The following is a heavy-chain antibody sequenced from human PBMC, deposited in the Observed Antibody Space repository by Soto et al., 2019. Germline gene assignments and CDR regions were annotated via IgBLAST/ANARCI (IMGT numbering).Heavy chain of an antibody. Sequence: GGSLRLSCAASGFIFSSYGMHWVRQAPGKGLEWVAVISYDGSNKYYADSVKGRFTISRDNSKNTLYLQMNSLRAEDTAVYYCAAFGSGSSRGEFDYWGQGTLVTVSS. V-gene: IGHV3-30*03. D-gene: IGHD3-10*01. CDR2: ISYDGSNK. CDR1: GFIFSSYG. J-gene: IGHJ4*02. CDR3: AAFGSGSSRGEFDY.